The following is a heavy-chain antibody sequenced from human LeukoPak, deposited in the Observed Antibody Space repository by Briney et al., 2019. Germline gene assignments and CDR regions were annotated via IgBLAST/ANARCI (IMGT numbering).Heavy chain of an antibody. CDR3: AKRSTPRYSGYDFYHFDY. V-gene: IGHV3-23*01. CDR2: ISGSGDST. CDR1: GFTFSSYA. J-gene: IGHJ4*02. Sequence: GGSLRLSCAASGFTFSSYAMSWVRQAPGKGLEWVSAISGSGDSTYYADSVKGRFTISRDNAKNSLYLQMNSLRAEDTALYYCAKRSTPRYSGYDFYHFDYWGQGTLVTVSS. D-gene: IGHD5-12*01.